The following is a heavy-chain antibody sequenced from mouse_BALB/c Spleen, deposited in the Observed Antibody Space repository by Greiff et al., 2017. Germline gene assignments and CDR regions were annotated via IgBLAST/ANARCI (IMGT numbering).Heavy chain of an antibody. J-gene: IGHJ3*01. V-gene: IGHV1S135*01. Sequence: VQLQQSGPELVKPGASVKVSCKASGYSFTDYNMYWVKQSHGKSLEWIGYIDPYYGGTSYNQKFKGKATLTVDKSSSTAYMQLKSLTSEDSAVYYCASTARATNWFAYWGQGTLVTVSA. D-gene: IGHD3-1*01. CDR3: ASTARATNWFAY. CDR2: IDPYYGGT. CDR1: GYSFTDYN.